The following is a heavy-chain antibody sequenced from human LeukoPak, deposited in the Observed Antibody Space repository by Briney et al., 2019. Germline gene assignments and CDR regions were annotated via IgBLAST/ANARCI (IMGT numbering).Heavy chain of an antibody. CDR2: ISWNSGSI. Sequence: GGSLRLSCAASGFTFDDYAMHWVRQAPGKGLEWVSGISWNSGSIGYADSVKGRFTISRDNAKNSLYLQMNSLRAEDTALYYCAKNLGSYYYYYGMDVWGQGTTVTVSS. J-gene: IGHJ6*02. V-gene: IGHV3-9*01. CDR1: GFTFDDYA. CDR3: AKNLGSYYYYYGMDV. D-gene: IGHD1-26*01.